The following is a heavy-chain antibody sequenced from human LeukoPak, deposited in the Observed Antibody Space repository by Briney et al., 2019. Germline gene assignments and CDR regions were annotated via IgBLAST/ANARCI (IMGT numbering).Heavy chain of an antibody. CDR2: IWSDGSNK. CDR1: GFTFSRYC. D-gene: IGHD3-16*01. CDR3: ARDLYERSFDY. Sequence: GRSLRLSCAVSGFTFSRYCMHWVRQPPGKGLEWVAVIWSDGSNKYYADSLKGRFTVSRDSAKSTLYRQMDRLRAEDTAMYYCARDLYERSFDYWGQGTLVTVSS. V-gene: IGHV3-33*01. J-gene: IGHJ4*02.